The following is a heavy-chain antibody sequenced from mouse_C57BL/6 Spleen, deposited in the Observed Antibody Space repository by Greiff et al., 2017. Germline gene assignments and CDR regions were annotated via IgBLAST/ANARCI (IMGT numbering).Heavy chain of an antibody. V-gene: IGHV5-9*01. CDR1: GFTFSSYT. D-gene: IGHD4-1*01. CDR3: ARPLGSSWFAY. J-gene: IGHJ3*01. Sequence: EVQRVESGGGLVKPGGSLKLSCAASGFTFSSYTMSWVRQTPEKRLEWVATISGGGGNTYYPDSVKGRFTISRDNAKNTLYLQMSSLRSEDTALYYCARPLGSSWFAYWGQGTLVTVSA. CDR2: ISGGGGNT.